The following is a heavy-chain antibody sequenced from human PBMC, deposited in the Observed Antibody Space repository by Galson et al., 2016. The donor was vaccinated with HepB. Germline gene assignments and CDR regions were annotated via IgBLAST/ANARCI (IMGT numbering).Heavy chain of an antibody. V-gene: IGHV3-9*01. CDR2: ISWNSGTI. Sequence: LRLSCAASGFTFENYAMHWVRQAPGKGLEWVSGISWNSGTIGYADSVKGRFTISRDNAKNSLYLQMNSLRPEDTALYFCAKEIVGATVFDYWGQGTLVTVSS. CDR1: GFTFENYA. J-gene: IGHJ4*02. CDR3: AKEIVGATVFDY. D-gene: IGHD1-26*01.